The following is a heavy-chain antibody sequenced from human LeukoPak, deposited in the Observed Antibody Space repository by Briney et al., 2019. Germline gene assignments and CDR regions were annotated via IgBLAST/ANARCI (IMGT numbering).Heavy chain of an antibody. CDR2: INHSGST. Sequence: PSETLSLTCAVYGGSFSGYYWSWIRQPPGKGLEWIGEINHSGSTNYNPSLKSRVTISVDTSKNQFSLKLSSVTAADTAVYYCARGPLITGTTYVRPDYWGQGTLVTVSS. CDR1: GGSFSGYY. CDR3: ARGPLITGTTYVRPDY. D-gene: IGHD1-7*01. V-gene: IGHV4-34*01. J-gene: IGHJ4*02.